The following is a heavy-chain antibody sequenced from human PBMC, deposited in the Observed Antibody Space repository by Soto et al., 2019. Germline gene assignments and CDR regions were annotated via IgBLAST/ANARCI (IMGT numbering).Heavy chain of an antibody. CDR2: ISPSGSP. V-gene: IGHV4-30-2*01. Sequence: PSETLSLAGSVSGGSINSGGYSWSWIRQPPGKGLEWIGFISPSGSPAYNPSLKSRVTISVDRSNNQISLEISSVTAADTAVYYCTRGVLAWGPGTLVTVSS. CDR3: TRGVLA. J-gene: IGHJ5*02. D-gene: IGHD2-8*01. CDR1: GGSINSGGYS.